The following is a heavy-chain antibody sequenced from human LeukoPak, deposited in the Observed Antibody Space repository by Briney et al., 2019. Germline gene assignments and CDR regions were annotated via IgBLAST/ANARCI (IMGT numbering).Heavy chain of an antibody. D-gene: IGHD3-22*01. CDR1: GFTFSSYA. CDR2: ISGSGGST. J-gene: IGHJ4*03. V-gene: IGHV3-23*01. Sequence: GGSLRLSCAASGFTFSSYAMSWVRQAPGKGLEWVSAISGSGGSTYYADSVKGRFTISRDNSKNTLYLQMNSLRAEDTAVYYCAKPGTYYYDSSGYYFEDWGQGTTVTVSA. CDR3: AKPGTYYYDSSGYYFED.